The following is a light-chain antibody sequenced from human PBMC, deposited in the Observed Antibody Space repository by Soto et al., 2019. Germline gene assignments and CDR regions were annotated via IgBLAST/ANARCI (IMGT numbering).Light chain of an antibody. J-gene: IGKJ1*01. V-gene: IGKV1-39*01. CDR1: QSISSY. CDR3: QQSYSTPQT. Sequence: DIQMTQSPSSLSASVGDRVTITCRASQSISSYLNWYQQKPGKAPKLLIYAASSLQSRVPSRFSGSGSGTDCTLNISSLQPEDFATYYCQQSYSTPQTFGQGTKVELK. CDR2: AAS.